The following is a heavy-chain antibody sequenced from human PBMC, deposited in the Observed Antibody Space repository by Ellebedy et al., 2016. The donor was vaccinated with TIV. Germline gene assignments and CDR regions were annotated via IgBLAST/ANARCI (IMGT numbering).Heavy chain of an antibody. V-gene: IGHV3-73*01. Sequence: GESLKISCAASGFTFSGSPMHWVRQASGKGLEWVGRIRSKANSYATAYAASVKGRFTIPRDDSKNTAYLQMNSLNTEDTAVYYGARPYWRSSGWDGDYWGQGTLVTVSS. D-gene: IGHD2-8*02. CDR1: GFTFSGSP. J-gene: IGHJ4*02. CDR2: IRSKANSYAT. CDR3: ARPYWRSSGWDGDY.